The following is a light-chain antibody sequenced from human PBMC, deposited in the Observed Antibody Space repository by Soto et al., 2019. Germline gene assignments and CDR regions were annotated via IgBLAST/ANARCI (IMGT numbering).Light chain of an antibody. CDR1: QGIISW. CDR2: AAS. V-gene: IGKV1-12*01. J-gene: IGKJ1*01. Sequence: DIQMTQSPSSVSASVGDRVTITCRASQGIISWLAWYQQKPGKAPKLLIYAASSLRSGVPSRFSGSGSGTDFTLTISSLQPEDFAVYYCQQYGSPFGQGTKVDSK. CDR3: QQYGSP.